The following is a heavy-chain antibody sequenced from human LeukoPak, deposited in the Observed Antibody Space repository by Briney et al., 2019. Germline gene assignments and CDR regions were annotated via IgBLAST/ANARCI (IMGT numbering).Heavy chain of an antibody. CDR3: ARNTDSSGPFDY. V-gene: IGHV3-53*01. J-gene: IGHJ4*02. Sequence: PGGSLRLSXAASGFTVSSNYMSWVRQSPGKGLEWVSVIYSGGSTYYADSVKGRFTISRDNSKNTLYLQMNSLRAEDTAVYYCARNTDSSGPFDYWGQGTLVTVSS. D-gene: IGHD3-22*01. CDR2: IYSGGST. CDR1: GFTVSSNY.